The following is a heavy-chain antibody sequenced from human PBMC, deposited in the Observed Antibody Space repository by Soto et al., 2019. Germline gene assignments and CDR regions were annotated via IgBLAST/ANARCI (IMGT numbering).Heavy chain of an antibody. CDR2: ISGSGGST. CDR3: AKDFPPPPYYYESSPDAFDI. V-gene: IGHV3-23*01. CDR1: GFTFSTYA. J-gene: IGHJ3*02. D-gene: IGHD3-22*01. Sequence: GGSLRLSCAASGFTFSTYAMSWVRQAPGTGLARVSAISGSGGSTYYADSVKGRFTISRDNSKNTLYLKMNSLRAEDTAVYYCAKDFPPPPYYYESSPDAFDIWGQGTIVTVSS.